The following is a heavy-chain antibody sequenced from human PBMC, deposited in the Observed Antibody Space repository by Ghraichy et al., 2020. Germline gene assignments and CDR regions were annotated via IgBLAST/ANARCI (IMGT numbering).Heavy chain of an antibody. CDR2: IRSKAYGGTT. J-gene: IGHJ4*02. D-gene: IGHD6-19*01. V-gene: IGHV3-49*03. CDR3: TRDPFFVGVSGYSSGWLLPG. Sequence: GGSLRLSCTASGFTFGDYAMSWFRQAPGKGLEWVGFIRSKAYGGTTEYAASVKGRFTISRDDSKSIAYLQMNSLKTEDTAVYYCTRDPFFVGVSGYSSGWLLPGWGQGTLVTVSS. CDR1: GFTFGDYA.